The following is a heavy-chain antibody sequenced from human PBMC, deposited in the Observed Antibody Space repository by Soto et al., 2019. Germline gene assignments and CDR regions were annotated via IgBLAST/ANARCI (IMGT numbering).Heavy chain of an antibody. D-gene: IGHD2-8*01. CDR2: MNPNSGNT. Sequence: QVQLVQSGAEVKKPGASVQVSCKASGYTFPSYDLTWVRQATGQGLEWMGWMNPNSGNTGYAQKFQGRVTMTRNTSISTAYMELSSLRSEATAVYYCARAHGAMVYASGPWGQGTLVTVSS. CDR3: ARAHGAMVYASGP. CDR1: GYTFPSYD. J-gene: IGHJ5*02. V-gene: IGHV1-8*01.